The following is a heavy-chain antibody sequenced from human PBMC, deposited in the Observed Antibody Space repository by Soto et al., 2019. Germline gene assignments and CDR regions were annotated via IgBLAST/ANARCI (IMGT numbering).Heavy chain of an antibody. CDR2: TYYRSKWYH. CDR3: ARDPPQDYGLDV. Sequence: QTLSLTCAISGDSVSSNSAAWNWIRQSPSRGLEWLGRTYYRSKWYHDYADSVKSRITINPDTSKNQVSLQLNFVTPEDSAVYYCARDPPQDYGLDVWGQGTTVTVSS. CDR1: GDSVSSNSAA. J-gene: IGHJ6*02. V-gene: IGHV6-1*01.